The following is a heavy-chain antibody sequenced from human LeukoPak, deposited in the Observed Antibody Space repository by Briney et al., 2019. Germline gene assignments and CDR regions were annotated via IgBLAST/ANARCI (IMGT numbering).Heavy chain of an antibody. Sequence: SSETLSLTCTVSGGSISSGSYYWSWIRQPPGKGLELIGRIYTSGRTNYNPSLKSRVTISLDTSKNQFSLKLSSVTAADTAVYYCARGLTYYYGSGSNNWFDPWGQGTLVTVSS. J-gene: IGHJ5*02. CDR3: ARGLTYYYGSGSNNWFDP. D-gene: IGHD3-10*01. V-gene: IGHV4-61*02. CDR2: IYTSGRT. CDR1: GGSISSGSYY.